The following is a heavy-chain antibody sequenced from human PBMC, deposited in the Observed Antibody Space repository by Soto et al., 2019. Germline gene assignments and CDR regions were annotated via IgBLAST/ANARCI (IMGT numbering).Heavy chain of an antibody. D-gene: IGHD5-12*01. CDR2: IWYDGSNK. CDR1: GFTFSSYG. CDR3: SRADRIPRGYSGYDAYRSDY. J-gene: IGHJ4*02. V-gene: IGHV3-33*01. Sequence: GGSLRLSCAASGFTFSSYGMHWVRQAPGKGLEWVAVIWYDGSNKYYADSVKGRFTISRDNSKNTLYLQMNSLRAEDTAVYYWSRADRIPRGYSGYDAYRSDYWGQGTLVTVSS.